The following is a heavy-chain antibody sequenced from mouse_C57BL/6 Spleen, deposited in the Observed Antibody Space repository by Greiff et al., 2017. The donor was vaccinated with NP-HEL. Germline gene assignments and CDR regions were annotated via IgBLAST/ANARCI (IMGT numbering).Heavy chain of an antibody. CDR3: ARSRLDGYYGYYAMDY. Sequence: QVQLQQPGAELVKPGASVKLSCKASGYTFTSYWMHWVKQRPGRGLEWIGRIDPNSGGTKYNEKFKSKATLTVDKPSSTAYMQLSSLTSEDSAVYYCARSRLDGYYGYYAMDYWGQGTSVTVSS. CDR1: GYTFTSYW. V-gene: IGHV1-72*01. CDR2: IDPNSGGT. J-gene: IGHJ4*01. D-gene: IGHD2-3*01.